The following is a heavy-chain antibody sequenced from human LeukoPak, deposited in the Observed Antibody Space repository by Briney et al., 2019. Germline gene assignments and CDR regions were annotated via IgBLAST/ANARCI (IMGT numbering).Heavy chain of an antibody. CDR2: MNPNSGNT. Sequence: ASVKVSRKASGYTFTSYDINWVRQATGQGLEWMGWMNPNSGNTGYAQKFQGRVTMTRNTSISTAYMELSSLRSEDTAVYYCARGPTRHGGNGMVPAYWGQGTLVNVSS. CDR1: GYTFTSYD. V-gene: IGHV1-8*01. D-gene: IGHD4-23*01. J-gene: IGHJ4*02. CDR3: ARGPTRHGGNGMVPAY.